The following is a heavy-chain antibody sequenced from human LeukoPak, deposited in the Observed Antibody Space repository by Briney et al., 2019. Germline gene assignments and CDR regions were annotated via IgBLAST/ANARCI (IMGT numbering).Heavy chain of an antibody. CDR2: INPNSGGT. D-gene: IGHD1-26*01. CDR3: AKILRTRYYGANDAFDI. Sequence: ASVKVSCKASGYTFTSYYMHWVRQAPGQGLEWMGWINPNSGGTNYAQKFQGRVTMTRDTSISTAYMELSRLRSDDTAVYYCAKILRTRYYGANDAFDIWGQGTMVTVSS. J-gene: IGHJ3*02. CDR1: GYTFTSYY. V-gene: IGHV1-2*02.